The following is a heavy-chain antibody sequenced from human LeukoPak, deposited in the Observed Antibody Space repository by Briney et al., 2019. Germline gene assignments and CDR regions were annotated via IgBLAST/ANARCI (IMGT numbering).Heavy chain of an antibody. J-gene: IGHJ4*02. CDR1: GYTFTSYD. CDR2: MNPNSGNT. D-gene: IGHD4-17*01. V-gene: IGHV1-8*02. CDR3: ARLGLASLDYGDYPGASDY. Sequence: ASVKVSCKASGYTFTSYDINWVRQATGQGLEWMGWMNPNSGNTGYAQKFQGRFTLTRETFISTAYMELSSLRSEDTAVYYCARLGLASLDYGDYPGASDYWGQGTLVTVSS.